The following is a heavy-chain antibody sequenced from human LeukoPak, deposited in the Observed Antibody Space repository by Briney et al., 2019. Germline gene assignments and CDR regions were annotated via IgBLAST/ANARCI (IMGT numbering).Heavy chain of an antibody. D-gene: IGHD2-2*02. CDR1: GYSISSSNW. J-gene: IGHJ4*02. V-gene: IGHV4-28*01. CDR3: ARIMWDCSSTSCYRRVDY. CDR2: IYYSGST. Sequence: PSETLSLTCAVSGYSISSSNWWGWIRQPPGKGLEWIGYIYYSGSTYYNPSLKSRVTMSVDTSKNQFSLKLSSVTAVDTAVYYCARIMWDCSSTSCYRRVDYWGQGTLGTVSS.